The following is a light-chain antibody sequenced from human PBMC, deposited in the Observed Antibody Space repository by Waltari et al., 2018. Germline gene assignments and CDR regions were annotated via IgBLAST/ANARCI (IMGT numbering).Light chain of an antibody. CDR3: QHYATSPEMYT. CDR1: QSVSSRH. J-gene: IGKJ2*01. Sequence: EIELTQSPGTLSLSPGDRATLSCRASQSVSSRHLPWYQHGPGQAPRLLIIAASTRATGIPDRFSGSGSGTDFTLTISRLEPEDFAVYYCQHYATSPEMYTFGQGTKLEIK. CDR2: AAS. V-gene: IGKV3-20*01.